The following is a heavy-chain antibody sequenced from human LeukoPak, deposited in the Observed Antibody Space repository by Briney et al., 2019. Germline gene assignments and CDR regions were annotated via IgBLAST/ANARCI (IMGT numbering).Heavy chain of an antibody. Sequence: PSETLSLTCTVSGGSISSSGYYCGWVRQPPGKGLEWIGSIYYSGSTYYNPSLKSRVTVSVDTSKNQFSLNLSSVTAADTAVYYCARLVAYYGSGSLDYWGQGTLVIVSS. CDR3: ARLVAYYGSGSLDY. CDR1: GGSISSSGYY. V-gene: IGHV4-39*01. D-gene: IGHD3-10*01. J-gene: IGHJ4*02. CDR2: IYYSGST.